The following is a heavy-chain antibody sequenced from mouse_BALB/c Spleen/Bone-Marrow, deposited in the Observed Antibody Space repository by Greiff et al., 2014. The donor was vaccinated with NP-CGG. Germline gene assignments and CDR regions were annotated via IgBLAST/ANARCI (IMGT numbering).Heavy chain of an antibody. CDR1: GYTFTDYV. D-gene: IGHD1-1*01. Sequence: LVESGPELVKPGASAKMSCKASGYTFTDYVISWVKQRTGQGLEWIGEIYPGSGSTYYNEKFKGKATLTADKSSNTAYMQLSSLTSEDSAVYFCARDYYGSSGAMDYWGQGTSVTVSS. V-gene: IGHV1-77*01. CDR2: IYPGSGST. CDR3: ARDYYGSSGAMDY. J-gene: IGHJ4*01.